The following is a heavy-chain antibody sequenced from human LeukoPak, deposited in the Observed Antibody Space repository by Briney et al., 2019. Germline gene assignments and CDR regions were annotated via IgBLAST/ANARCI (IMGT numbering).Heavy chain of an antibody. CDR3: AKDLTTVTTQGDY. V-gene: IGHV3-30*02. J-gene: IGHJ4*02. D-gene: IGHD4-17*01. CDR1: GFTFGSYG. CDR2: IRYDGSDK. Sequence: PGGSLRLSCAASGFTFGSYGLHWVRQAPGKGLEWVAFIRYDGSDKYYADSVEGRFTISRDNSKNTLYLQMNSLRTEDTAVYYCAKDLTTVTTQGDYWGQGTLVTVSS.